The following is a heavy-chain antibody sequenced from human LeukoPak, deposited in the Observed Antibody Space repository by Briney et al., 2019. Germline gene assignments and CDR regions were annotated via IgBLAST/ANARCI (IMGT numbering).Heavy chain of an antibody. D-gene: IGHD2-2*01. CDR1: VYTFTRYG. Sequence: ASVKVSCKASVYTFTRYGISWVRQAPGQGLEWMGWITAYNGNTNCAQKFQGRVTMTTDTSTSTAYMELTSLRSDDTAVYYCARSYCSSSICYARATGWFDPWGQGTLVTVSS. CDR3: ARSYCSSSICYARATGWFDP. V-gene: IGHV1-18*01. J-gene: IGHJ5*02. CDR2: ITAYNGNT.